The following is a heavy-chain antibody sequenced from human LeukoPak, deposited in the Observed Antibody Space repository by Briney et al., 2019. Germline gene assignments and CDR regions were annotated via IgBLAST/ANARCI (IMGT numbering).Heavy chain of an antibody. J-gene: IGHJ4*02. V-gene: IGHV1-46*01. Sequence: ASVKVSCKASGYTFTSYYMHWVRQAPGQGLEWMGIINPSGGSTSYAQKFQGRVTITRNTSISTAYMELSSLRSEDTAVYYCARAQDSNSGYENWGQGTLVTVSS. CDR3: ARAQDSNSGYEN. D-gene: IGHD5-12*01. CDR1: GYTFTSYY. CDR2: INPSGGST.